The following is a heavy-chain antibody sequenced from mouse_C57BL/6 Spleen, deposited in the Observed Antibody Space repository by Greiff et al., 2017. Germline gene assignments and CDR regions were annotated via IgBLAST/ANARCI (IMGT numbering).Heavy chain of an antibody. CDR1: GYTFTSYW. CDR2: IYPSDSET. CDR3: ARHSYWYFDV. D-gene: IGHD3-1*01. Sequence: QVQLQQSGAELVRPGSSVKLSCKASGYTFTSYWMDWVKQRPGQGLEWIGNIYPSDSETHYNQKFKDKATLTVDKSSSTAYMQLSSLTSEDSAVYYCARHSYWYFDVWGTGTTVTVSS. V-gene: IGHV1-61*01. J-gene: IGHJ1*03.